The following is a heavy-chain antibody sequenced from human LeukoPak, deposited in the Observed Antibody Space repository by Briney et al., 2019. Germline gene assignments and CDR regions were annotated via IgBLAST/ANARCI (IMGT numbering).Heavy chain of an antibody. CDR3: ARVSSIAAAVGWFDP. Sequence: ASETLSLTCTVSGGSISSYYWSWIRQPPGKGLEWIGYIYYSGSTNYNPSLKSRVTISVDTSKNQFSLKLSSVTAADTAVYYCARVSSIAAAVGWFDPWGQGTLVTVSS. J-gene: IGHJ5*02. V-gene: IGHV4-59*01. CDR2: IYYSGST. D-gene: IGHD6-13*01. CDR1: GGSISSYY.